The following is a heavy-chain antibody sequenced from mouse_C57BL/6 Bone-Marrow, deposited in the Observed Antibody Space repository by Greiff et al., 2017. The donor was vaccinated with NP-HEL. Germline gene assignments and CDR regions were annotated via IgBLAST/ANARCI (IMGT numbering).Heavy chain of an antibody. CDR3: ARRRAYYSNYDY. CDR2: IYPGSGST. J-gene: IGHJ2*01. V-gene: IGHV1-55*01. Sequence: QVQLQQPGAELVKPGASVKMSCKASGYTFTSYWITWVKQRPGQGLEWIGDIYPGSGSTNYNEKFKSKATLTVDTSSSTAYMQLSSLTSEDSADYYCARRRAYYSNYDYWGQGTTLTVSS. CDR1: GYTFTSYW. D-gene: IGHD2-5*01.